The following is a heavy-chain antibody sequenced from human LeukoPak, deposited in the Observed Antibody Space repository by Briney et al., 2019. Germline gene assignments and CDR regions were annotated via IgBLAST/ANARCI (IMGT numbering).Heavy chain of an antibody. J-gene: IGHJ6*02. Sequence: ASVKVSCKASGYTFTSYGISWVRQAPGQRLEWMGWINAGNGNTKYSQKFQGRVTITRDTSTNTAYLELSSLRSEDTAVYYCARGARGERFKLPHGMDVWGEGTTVTVS. CDR3: ARGARGERFKLPHGMDV. CDR2: INAGNGNT. CDR1: GYTFTSYG. D-gene: IGHD2-15*01. V-gene: IGHV1-3*01.